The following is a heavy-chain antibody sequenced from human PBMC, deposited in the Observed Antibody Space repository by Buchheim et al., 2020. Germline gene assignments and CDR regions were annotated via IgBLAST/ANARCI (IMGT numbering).Heavy chain of an antibody. D-gene: IGHD3-22*01. CDR2: IWYDGSNK. CDR3: ARDRSYYYDSSGYSEYYFDY. V-gene: IGHV3-33*01. J-gene: IGHJ4*02. CDR1: GFTFSSYG. Sequence: QVQLVESGGGVVQPGRSLRLSCAASGFTFSSYGMHWVRQAPGKGLEWVAVIWYDGSNKYYADSVKGRFTISRDNSKKTLYLQMNSLRAEDTAVYYCARDRSYYYDSSGYSEYYFDYWGQGTL.